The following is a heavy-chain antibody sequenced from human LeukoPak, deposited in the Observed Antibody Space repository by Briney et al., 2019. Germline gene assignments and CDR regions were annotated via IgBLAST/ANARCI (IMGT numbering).Heavy chain of an antibody. CDR3: ARNYYEPTYDYYFDC. J-gene: IGHJ4*02. CDR2: ISGSGGST. CDR1: GFTFRRFA. Sequence: GGSLELPCAASGFTFRRFAMSWVRQASRKGLEWGSAISGSGGSTYYADSVRGRFTISRDNSKNTLYLHMNSLRAEDTALYYCARNYYEPTYDYYFDCWGQGTLVTVSS. D-gene: IGHD1-26*01. V-gene: IGHV3-23*01.